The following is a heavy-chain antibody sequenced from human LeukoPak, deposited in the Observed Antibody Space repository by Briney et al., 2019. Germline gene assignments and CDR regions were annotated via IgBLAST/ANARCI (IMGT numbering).Heavy chain of an antibody. CDR3: ARGPSVWEPADY. Sequence: ASVKVSCKASGYTFTSYGISWVRQAPGQGLEWMGWISAHNGNTIYAQKLQGRVTMTTDTSTSTAYMELRSLRSDDTAVYYCARGPSVWEPADYWGQGTLVTVSS. V-gene: IGHV1-18*01. CDR2: ISAHNGNT. D-gene: IGHD1-26*01. J-gene: IGHJ4*02. CDR1: GYTFTSYG.